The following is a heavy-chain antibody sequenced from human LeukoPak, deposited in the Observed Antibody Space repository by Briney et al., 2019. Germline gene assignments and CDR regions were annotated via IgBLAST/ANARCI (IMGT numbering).Heavy chain of an antibody. CDR1: GGSISSSSYY. CDR2: IYYSGST. V-gene: IGHV4-39*07. D-gene: IGHD6-13*01. CDR3: AREEWQQLADAFDI. Sequence: PSETLSLTCTVSGGSISSSSYYWGWIRQPPGKGLEWIGSIYYSGSTYYNPSLKSRVTISVDTSKNQFSLKLSSVTAADTAVYYCAREEWQQLADAFDIWGQGTMVTVSS. J-gene: IGHJ3*02.